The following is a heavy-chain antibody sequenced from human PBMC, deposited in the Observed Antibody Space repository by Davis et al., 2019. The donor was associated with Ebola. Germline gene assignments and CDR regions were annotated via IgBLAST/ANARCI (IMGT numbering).Heavy chain of an antibody. CDR3: ARGGSYDSSGYYYHYYYGMDV. V-gene: IGHV1-2*04. Sequence: ASVKVSCKASGYTFTSYGISWVRQAPGQGLEWMGWINPNSGGTNYAQKFQGWVTMTRDTSISTAYMELSRLRSDDTAVYYCARGGSYDSSGYYYHYYYGMDVWGQGTTVTVSS. D-gene: IGHD3-22*01. J-gene: IGHJ6*02. CDR1: GYTFTSYG. CDR2: INPNSGGT.